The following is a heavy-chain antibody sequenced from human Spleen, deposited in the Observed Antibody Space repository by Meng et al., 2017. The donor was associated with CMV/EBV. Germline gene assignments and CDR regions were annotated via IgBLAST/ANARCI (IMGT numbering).Heavy chain of an antibody. D-gene: IGHD3-10*01. CDR2: IHSGGST. V-gene: IGHV3-53*01. J-gene: IGHJ6*02. CDR3: ARGLLDSSDYYYYCLDV. Sequence: GESLKISCAASGFIFSRHAIHWVRQAPGKGLEWVSIIHSGGSTYYADSVKGRCTISRDNSKNTLHLQMNNLRAEDTAVYYCARGLLDSSDYYYYCLDVWGQGTAVTVSS. CDR1: GFIFSRHA.